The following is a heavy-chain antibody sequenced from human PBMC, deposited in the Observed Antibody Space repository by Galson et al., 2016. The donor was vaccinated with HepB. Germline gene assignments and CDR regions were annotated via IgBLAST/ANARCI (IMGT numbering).Heavy chain of an antibody. V-gene: IGHV3-48*02. CDR3: ARPWDWGGGGFDI. CDR1: GFSFSIYS. J-gene: IGHJ3*02. CDR2: ISTSSTTT. Sequence: SLRLSCAASGFSFSIYSMNWVRQAPGKGLEWLSYISTSSTTTYYADSVKGRVIISRDNARNSLYLQINSLRDEDTAVYYCARPWDWGGGGFDIWGQGTMVTVSS. D-gene: IGHD3-16*01.